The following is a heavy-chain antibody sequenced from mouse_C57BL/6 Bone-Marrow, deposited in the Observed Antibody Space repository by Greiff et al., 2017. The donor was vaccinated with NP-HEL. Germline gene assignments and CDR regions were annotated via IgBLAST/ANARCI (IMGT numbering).Heavy chain of an antibody. D-gene: IGHD4-1*01. CDR1: GFTFSSYG. V-gene: IGHV5-6*01. J-gene: IGHJ1*03. CDR3: ANNWNWYFDV. CDR2: ISSGGSYT. Sequence: EVKVVESGGDLVKPGGSLKLSCAASGFTFSSYGMSWVRQTPDKRLEWVATISSGGSYTYYPDSVKGRFTISRDNAKNTLYLQMSSLKSEDTAMYYCANNWNWYFDVWGTGTTVTVSS.